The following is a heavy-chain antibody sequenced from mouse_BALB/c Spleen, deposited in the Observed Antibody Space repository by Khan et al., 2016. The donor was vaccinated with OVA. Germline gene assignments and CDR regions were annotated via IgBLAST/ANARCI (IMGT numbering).Heavy chain of an antibody. D-gene: IGHD2-3*01. V-gene: IGHV1S136*01. Sequence: VRLQQSGPEVVKPGASVKMSCKASGYTFTSYVMHWVKQKPGQGLEWIGYIYPYNDATKYNEKFNGKATLTSDKSSSTAYMELSSLTSEDSAVYYGAPVDGYYVSFAYWGQGTLVTVSA. J-gene: IGHJ3*01. CDR3: APVDGYYVSFAY. CDR1: GYTFTSYV. CDR2: IYPYNDAT.